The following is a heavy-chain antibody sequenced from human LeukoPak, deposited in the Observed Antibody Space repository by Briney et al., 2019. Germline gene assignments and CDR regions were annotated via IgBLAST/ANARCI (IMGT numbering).Heavy chain of an antibody. V-gene: IGHV3-30*04. CDR1: GFTFSSYA. Sequence: GGSLGLSCAASGFTFSSYAMHWVRQAPGKGLEWVAVISYDGSNKYYADSVKGRFTISRDNSKNTLYLQMNSLRAEDTAVYYCARAYYDFWSGKDWFDPWGQGTLVTVSS. CDR2: ISYDGSNK. D-gene: IGHD3-3*01. J-gene: IGHJ5*02. CDR3: ARAYYDFWSGKDWFDP.